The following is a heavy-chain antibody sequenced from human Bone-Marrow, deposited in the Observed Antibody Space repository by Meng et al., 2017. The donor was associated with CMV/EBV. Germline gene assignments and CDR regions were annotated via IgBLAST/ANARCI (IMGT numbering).Heavy chain of an antibody. V-gene: IGHV1-69*06. CDR2: IIPIFGTA. CDR1: YA. CDR3: AGGYCSGGSCYSKGPPVYNWFDP. J-gene: IGHJ5*02. D-gene: IGHD2-15*01. Sequence: YAISGGRQAPGQGLEWMGGIIPIFGTANYAQKFQGRVTITADKSTSTAYMELSSLRSEDTAVYYCAGGYCSGGSCYSKGPPVYNWFDPWGQGTLVTVSS.